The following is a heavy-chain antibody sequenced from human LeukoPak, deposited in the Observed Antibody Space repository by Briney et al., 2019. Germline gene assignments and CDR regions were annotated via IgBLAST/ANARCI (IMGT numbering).Heavy chain of an antibody. Sequence: SETLSLTCTASGGSISSYYWSWIRQPAGKGLEWIGRIYTSGSTNYNPSLKSRVTMSVDTSKNQFSLKLSSVTAADTAVYYCARALYSSSSEGVSEDYYMDVWGKGTTVTVSS. V-gene: IGHV4-4*07. D-gene: IGHD6-13*01. J-gene: IGHJ6*03. CDR2: IYTSGST. CDR1: GGSISSYY. CDR3: ARALYSSSSEGVSEDYYMDV.